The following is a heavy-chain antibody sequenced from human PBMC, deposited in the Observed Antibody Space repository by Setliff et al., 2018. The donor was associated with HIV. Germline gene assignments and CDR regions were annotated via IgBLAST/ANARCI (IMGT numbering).Heavy chain of an antibody. Sequence: GGSLRPPCAASGFTFNNFGMHWVRQAPGLGLEWVAFIWSDGSKIFYADSVKGRFTISRDNAENTVYLQMNSLKAEDTAMYHCGRDIWAFPDYRGQGTLVTVSS. V-gene: IGHV3-33*08. CDR3: GRDIWAFPDY. D-gene: IGHD3-16*01. CDR1: GFTFNNFG. J-gene: IGHJ4*02. CDR2: IWSDGSKI.